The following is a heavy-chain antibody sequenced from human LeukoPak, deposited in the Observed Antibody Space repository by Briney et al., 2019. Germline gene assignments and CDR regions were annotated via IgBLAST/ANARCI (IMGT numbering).Heavy chain of an antibody. Sequence: SETLSLTCTVSGGSISSSSYYWGWIRQPPGKGLEWTGSIFYSGSTYYNPSLKSRVTISVDASKNQFSLKLSSVTASDTAVYYCARLGYCDSSSCYLHYHYYMDVWGKGTTVTVSS. CDR2: IFYSGST. CDR3: ARLGYCDSSSCYLHYHYYMDV. V-gene: IGHV4-39*01. CDR1: GGSISSSSYY. J-gene: IGHJ6*03. D-gene: IGHD2-2*01.